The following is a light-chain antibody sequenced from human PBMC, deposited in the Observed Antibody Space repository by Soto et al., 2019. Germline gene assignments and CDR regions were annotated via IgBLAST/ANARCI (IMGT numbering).Light chain of an antibody. CDR1: QSVSSN. CDR2: DAS. CDR3: QQRSNWPIT. J-gene: IGKJ5*01. Sequence: EIVMRQSPATLYVSPWERATLSCRASQSVSSNLAWYQQKPGQAPRLLIYDASNRATGIPARFSGSGSGTDFTLTISSLEPEDFAVYYCQQRSNWPITFGQGTRLEIK. V-gene: IGKV3-11*01.